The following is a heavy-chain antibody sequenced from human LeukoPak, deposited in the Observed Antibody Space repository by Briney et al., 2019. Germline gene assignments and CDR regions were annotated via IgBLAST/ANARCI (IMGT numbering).Heavy chain of an antibody. CDR3: ARARGPGYSYGCWDYYYYYMDV. CDR2: MNPNSGNT. D-gene: IGHD5-18*01. V-gene: IGHV1-8*01. Sequence: ASVKVSCKASGYTFTSYDINWVRQATGQGLEWMGWMNPNSGNTGYAQKFQGRVTMTRNTSISTAYMELSSLRSEDTAVYYCARARGPGYSYGCWDYYYYYMDVWGKGTTVTVSS. CDR1: GYTFTSYD. J-gene: IGHJ6*03.